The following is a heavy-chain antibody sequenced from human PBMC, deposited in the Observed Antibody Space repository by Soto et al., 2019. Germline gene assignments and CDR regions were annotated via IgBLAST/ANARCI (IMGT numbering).Heavy chain of an antibody. CDR2: INHTGST. D-gene: IGHD3-16*02. Sequence: LEILSLTCGVYGESFSDYYWSWIRQPPGKGLEWIGEINHTGSTNYNPSLKSRVTISVDTSKNQFSLKLTSVTAADTAIYYCARGVIPDVWGKGTTVTVS. CDR1: GESFSDYY. V-gene: IGHV4-34*01. J-gene: IGHJ6*03. CDR3: ARGVIPDV.